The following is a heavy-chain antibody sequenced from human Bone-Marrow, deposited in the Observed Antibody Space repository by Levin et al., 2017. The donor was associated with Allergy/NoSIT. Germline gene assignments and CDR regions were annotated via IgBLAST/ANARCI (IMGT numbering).Heavy chain of an antibody. Sequence: GGSLRLSCAASGFSFSTYSMSWVRQAPGKGLEWVSSISGNSYYIYNADSMKGRFTISRDNAKNSLYLQMSSLGADDTAVYYCARGTCSSTSCVLFDYWGQGTLVTVSS. CDR2: ISGNSYYI. CDR3: ARGTCSSTSCVLFDY. D-gene: IGHD2-2*01. J-gene: IGHJ4*02. CDR1: GFSFSTYS. V-gene: IGHV3-21*01.